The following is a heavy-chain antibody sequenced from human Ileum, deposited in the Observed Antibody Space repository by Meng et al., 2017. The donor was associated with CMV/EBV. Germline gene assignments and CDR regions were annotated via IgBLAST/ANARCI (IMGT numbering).Heavy chain of an antibody. CDR3: ATRGQAPAN. CDR1: GGTLSSYS. J-gene: IGHJ4*02. V-gene: IGHV3-21*01. CDR2: ISYSSNYK. Sequence: GESLKISCAASGGTLSSYSMNWVRQAPGKGLEWVSFISYSSNYKHYIDSVEGRFTISRDNAKNSLYLQMNSLRADDTAVYYCATRGQAPANWGQGTLVTVSS.